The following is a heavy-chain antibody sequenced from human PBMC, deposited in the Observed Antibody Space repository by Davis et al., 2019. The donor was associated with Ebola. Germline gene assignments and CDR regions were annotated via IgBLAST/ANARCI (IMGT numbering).Heavy chain of an antibody. V-gene: IGHV3-48*01. D-gene: IGHD4/OR15-4a*01. CDR1: TSTFDDWS. Sequence: GGSLRLSCAASTSTFDDWSMNWVRQAPGKGLEWVSSVGGGSYTKADADSVKGRFTISRDKAKKSLFLEMKSLRVEVTGVYYCAGVSGDYGGVDAFDMWGQGTLVTVSS. CDR2: VGGGSYTK. CDR3: AGVSGDYGGVDAFDM. J-gene: IGHJ3*02.